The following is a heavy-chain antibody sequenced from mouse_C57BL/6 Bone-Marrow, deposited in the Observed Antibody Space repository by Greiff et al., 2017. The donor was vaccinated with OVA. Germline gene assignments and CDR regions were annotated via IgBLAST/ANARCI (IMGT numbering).Heavy chain of an antibody. J-gene: IGHJ2*01. Sequence: QVQLQQPGAELVKPGASVKLSCKASGYTFTSYWMHWVKQRPGQGLEWIGMIHPNSGSTNYNEKFKSKATLTVDKSSSTAYMQLSSLTSEDSAVYYCARRTTVVGDDYWGQGTTLTVSS. D-gene: IGHD1-1*01. V-gene: IGHV1-64*01. CDR1: GYTFTSYW. CDR3: ARRTTVVGDDY. CDR2: IHPNSGST.